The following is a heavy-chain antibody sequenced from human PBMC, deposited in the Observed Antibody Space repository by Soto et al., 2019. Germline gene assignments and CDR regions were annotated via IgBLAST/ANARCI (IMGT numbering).Heavy chain of an antibody. CDR2: IYHGGTT. J-gene: IGHJ4*03. CDR3: ARVHVMVVAGSTFDY. CDR1: GDSISSGPY. Sequence: PSETLSLTCTVSGDSISSGPYWGWIRQPPGEGPEWIASIYHGGTTFYNPSLKSRISISVDTSKNQFSLRLTSVTAADTATYYCARVHVMVVAGSTFDYWGRGTLVTVSS. V-gene: IGHV4-38-2*02. D-gene: IGHD6-19*01.